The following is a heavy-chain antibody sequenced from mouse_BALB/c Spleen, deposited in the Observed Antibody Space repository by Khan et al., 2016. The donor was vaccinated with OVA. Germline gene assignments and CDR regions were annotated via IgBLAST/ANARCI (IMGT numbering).Heavy chain of an antibody. CDR1: GYPLTSYW. D-gene: IGHD1-1*01. Sequence: QVQLQQPGAELVKPGASVKLSCKASGYPLTSYWLHWVKQRPGQGLEWIGEIDPSDSYTNYNQKFKGKATLTVDKSSSTTYMQLSSLTSEDSAVYSCARSFPYGSSTWFAYWVQGTLVTVSA. J-gene: IGHJ3*01. CDR2: IDPSDSYT. CDR3: ARSFPYGSSTWFAY. V-gene: IGHV1-69*02.